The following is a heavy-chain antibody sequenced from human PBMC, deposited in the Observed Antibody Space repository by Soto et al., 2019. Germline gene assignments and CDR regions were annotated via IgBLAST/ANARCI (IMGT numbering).Heavy chain of an antibody. D-gene: IGHD2-21*01. V-gene: IGHV3-21*01. CDR2: ISSTGIST. Sequence: EVQLVESGGGLVKPGGSLRLSCAASGFSFSLYNMNWVRQAPGKGLEWVSSISSTGISTYYADSVKGRFSISRDNAKNSQNLQLNSLRAEDTAVYYCARAIHYYEGGDFYEVNYFDYWGQGALVTVPS. CDR1: GFSFSLYN. CDR3: ARAIHYYEGGDFYEVNYFDY. J-gene: IGHJ4*02.